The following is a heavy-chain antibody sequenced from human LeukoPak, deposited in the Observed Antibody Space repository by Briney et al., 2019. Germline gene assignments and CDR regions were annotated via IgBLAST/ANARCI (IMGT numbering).Heavy chain of an antibody. CDR3: ARLGNVDIVATIRAGPQSNYYYYYMDV. CDR2: ISSSSSYI. J-gene: IGHJ6*03. D-gene: IGHD5-12*01. V-gene: IGHV3-21*01. CDR1: GFTFSSYA. Sequence: PGGSLRLSCAASGFTFSSYAMSWVRQAPGKGLEWVSSISSSSSYIYYADSVKGRFTISRDNAKNSLYLQMNSLRAEDTAVYYCARLGNVDIVATIRAGPQSNYYYYYMDVWGKGTTVTISS.